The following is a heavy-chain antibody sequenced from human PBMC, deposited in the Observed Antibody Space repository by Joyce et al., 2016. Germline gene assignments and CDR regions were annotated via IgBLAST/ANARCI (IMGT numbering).Heavy chain of an antibody. Sequence: EVHLVESGGGLVQPGGFLRLSCAASGIIFSSKEMNWVRQAQGKGLEWISTINSDDSRIHYADSVRGRFTISRDNARNSLYLEMNYLRVEDTAIYYCTTPSCANWGQGSLVTVSS. D-gene: IGHD2-2*01. J-gene: IGHJ4*02. CDR2: INSDDSRI. CDR3: TTPSCAN. V-gene: IGHV3-48*03. CDR1: GIIFSSKE.